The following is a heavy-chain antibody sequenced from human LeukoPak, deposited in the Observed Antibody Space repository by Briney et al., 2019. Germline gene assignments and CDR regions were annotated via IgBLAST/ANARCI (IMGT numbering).Heavy chain of an antibody. Sequence: GGSLRLSCAASGFTSSSYAMSWVRQAPGKGLEWVSAISGSGGSTYYADSVKGRFTISRDNSKNTLYLQMNSLRAEDTAVYYCAKAIDSSGYYPRPYYYYMDVWGKGTTVTVSS. J-gene: IGHJ6*03. CDR1: GFTSSSYA. CDR2: ISGSGGST. CDR3: AKAIDSSGYYPRPYYYYMDV. V-gene: IGHV3-23*01. D-gene: IGHD3-22*01.